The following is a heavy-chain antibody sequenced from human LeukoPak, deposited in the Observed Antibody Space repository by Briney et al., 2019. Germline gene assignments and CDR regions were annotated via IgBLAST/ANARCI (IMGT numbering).Heavy chain of an antibody. Sequence: SQTLSLTCAISGDSVSNNIATWDWIRQSPSRGLEWLGRTYYRSKWYNDYAVSMKGRITINPDTSKNQFSLQVNSVTPEDTAVYYCARDVGNSGWYTFDYWGQGTLVTVSS. CDR2: TYYRSKWYN. CDR3: ARDVGNSGWYTFDY. D-gene: IGHD6-19*01. CDR1: GDSVSNNIAT. V-gene: IGHV6-1*01. J-gene: IGHJ4*02.